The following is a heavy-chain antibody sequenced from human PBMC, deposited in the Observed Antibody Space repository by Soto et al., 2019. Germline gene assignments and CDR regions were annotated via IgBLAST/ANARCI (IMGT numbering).Heavy chain of an antibody. CDR3: AKNYYIFTGYPQYFDY. CDR2: ISCSGDSA. J-gene: IGHJ4*02. D-gene: IGHD3-9*01. V-gene: IGHV3-23*01. Sequence: INWVRQNTGKGLEWVSAISCSGDSAYYADSVKGRFTISRDSSKNSLYLKLNTLRAEDTAVYYCAKNYYIFTGYPQYFDYWGQGTLVTVS.